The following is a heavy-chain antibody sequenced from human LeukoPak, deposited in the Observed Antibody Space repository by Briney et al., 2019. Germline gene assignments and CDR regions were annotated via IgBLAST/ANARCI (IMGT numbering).Heavy chain of an antibody. V-gene: IGHV3-74*01. Sequence: GGSLRLSCAASGFTFSNYWMHWVRQVPGKGLVWVSRINDDGSATFYADSVKGRFTISRDNAKNSLYLQMNSLRAEDTAVYYCARDMEPDAFDIWGQGTMVTVSS. CDR1: GFTFSNYW. J-gene: IGHJ3*02. CDR3: ARDMEPDAFDI. CDR2: INDDGSAT. D-gene: IGHD1-1*01.